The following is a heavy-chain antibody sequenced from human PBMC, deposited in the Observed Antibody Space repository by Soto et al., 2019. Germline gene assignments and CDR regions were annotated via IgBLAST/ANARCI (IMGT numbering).Heavy chain of an antibody. V-gene: IGHV1-69*13. J-gene: IGHJ6*02. Sequence: ASVKVSCKASGGTFSSYAISWVRQAPGQGLEWMGGIIPIFGTANYAQKFQGRVTITADESTSTAYMELSSLRSEDTAVYYRAREEQPRIYYYYYGMDVWGQGTTVTVSS. CDR1: GGTFSSYA. CDR2: IIPIFGTA. CDR3: AREEQPRIYYYYYGMDV. D-gene: IGHD6-13*01.